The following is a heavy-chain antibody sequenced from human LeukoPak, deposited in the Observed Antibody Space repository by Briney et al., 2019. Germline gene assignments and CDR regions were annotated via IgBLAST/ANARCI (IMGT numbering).Heavy chain of an antibody. CDR2: IYTSGST. Sequence: SETLSLTCTVSGGSISSYYWSWIRQPAGKGLEWIGRIYTSGSTNYNPSLKSRVTISVDTSKNQFSLKLSSVTAADTAVYYCARRRLVPAARKNYYYYYMDVWGKGTTVTISS. CDR1: GGSISSYY. V-gene: IGHV4-4*07. D-gene: IGHD2-2*01. CDR3: ARRRLVPAARKNYYYYYMDV. J-gene: IGHJ6*03.